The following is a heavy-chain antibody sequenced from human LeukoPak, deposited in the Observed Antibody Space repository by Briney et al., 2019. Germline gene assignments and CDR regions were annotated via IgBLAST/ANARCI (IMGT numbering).Heavy chain of an antibody. CDR2: IYSGGST. D-gene: IGHD2-15*01. CDR3: EADPGDY. CDR1: GFTVSSNY. Sequence: GGSLRLSCAASGFTVSSNYMSWVRQAPGKGLEWVSVIYSGGSTYYADSVKGRFTISRDNSKNSLYLQMNSLRANDTAIYYCEADPGDYWGQGTLVTVSS. V-gene: IGHV3-66*01. J-gene: IGHJ4*02.